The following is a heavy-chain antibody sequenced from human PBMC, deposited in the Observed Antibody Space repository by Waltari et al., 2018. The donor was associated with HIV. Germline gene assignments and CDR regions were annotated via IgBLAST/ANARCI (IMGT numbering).Heavy chain of an antibody. Sequence: EVQLVESGGGLVQPGGSLRLSCAASGFTFRSYEMNWVRQAPGKGLELVSYISSSGSTIYYADSVKGRFTISRDNAKNSLYLQMNSLRAEDTAVYYCARERRSSGWDYWGQGTLVTVSS. CDR3: ARERRSSGWDY. CDR2: ISSSGSTI. V-gene: IGHV3-48*03. CDR1: GFTFRSYE. D-gene: IGHD6-19*01. J-gene: IGHJ4*02.